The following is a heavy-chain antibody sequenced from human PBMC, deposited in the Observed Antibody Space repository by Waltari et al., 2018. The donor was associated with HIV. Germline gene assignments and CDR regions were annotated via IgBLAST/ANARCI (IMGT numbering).Heavy chain of an antibody. CDR3: ASQRHQYYGGDQLNYYYGLYV. D-gene: IGHD4-17*01. J-gene: IGHJ6*02. V-gene: IGHV1-18*01. Sequence: QIQLVQSGPEVRKPGASVKVSCKTSGYTFSSSGISWVRQAPGQGLEWMGWISASNGDRNYQQKFQDRVTMTTDTSTRTAYMELRSLRSDDTAVYYCASQRHQYYGGDQLNYYYGLYVWGQGTSVTVSS. CDR1: GYTFSSSG. CDR2: ISASNGDR.